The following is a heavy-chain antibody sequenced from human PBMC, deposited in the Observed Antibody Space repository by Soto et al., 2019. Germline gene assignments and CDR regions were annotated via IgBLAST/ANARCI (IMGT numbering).Heavy chain of an antibody. CDR2: ISYDGSNK. V-gene: IGHV3-30*18. CDR3: AKSYYYGSGGSYYYYMDV. CDR1: GFTFSSYG. J-gene: IGHJ6*03. D-gene: IGHD3-10*01. Sequence: QVQLVESGGGVVQPGRSLRLSCAASGFTFSSYGMHWVRQAPGKGLEWVAVISYDGSNKYYADSVKGRFTISRDNSKNTLYLQMNSLRAEDTAVYYCAKSYYYGSGGSYYYYMDVWGKGTTVTVSS.